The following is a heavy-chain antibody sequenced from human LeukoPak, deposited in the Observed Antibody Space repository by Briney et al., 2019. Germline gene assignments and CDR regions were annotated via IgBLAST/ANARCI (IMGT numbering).Heavy chain of an antibody. V-gene: IGHV3-53*01. J-gene: IGHJ4*02. D-gene: IGHD3-3*02. CDR3: ARDMPRVAFLEWLSSGFDC. Sequence: RGSLRLSCAASGFTVSSNYMSWVRQAPGKGLEWVSVIYRGGSTYYADSVKGRFTISRDNSKNTLYLQMNSLRAEDTAVYYCARDMPRVAFLEWLSSGFDCWGQGTLATVSS. CDR2: IYRGGST. CDR1: GFTVSSNY.